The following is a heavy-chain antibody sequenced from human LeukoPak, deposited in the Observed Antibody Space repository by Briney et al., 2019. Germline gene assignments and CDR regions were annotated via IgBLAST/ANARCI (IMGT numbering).Heavy chain of an antibody. V-gene: IGHV3-21*01. CDR1: EFTFSSSN. D-gene: IGHD3-3*01. CDR2: ISRSSNYI. Sequence: PGGSLRLSCAASEFTFSSSNMNWVRQAPGKGLEWVSSISRSSNYIYYADSVKGRSTISRDNAKNSLYLQMNSLRAEDTAVYYCASYSIFGGGYYYYYMDVWGKGTTVTVSS. J-gene: IGHJ6*03. CDR3: ASYSIFGGGYYYYYMDV.